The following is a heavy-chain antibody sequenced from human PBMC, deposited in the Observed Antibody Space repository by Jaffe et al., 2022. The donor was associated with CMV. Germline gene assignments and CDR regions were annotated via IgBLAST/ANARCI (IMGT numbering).Heavy chain of an antibody. V-gene: IGHV3-23*01. Sequence: EVQLLESGGGLVQPGGSLRLSCAASGFTFSSYAMSWVRQAPGKGLEWVSAISGSGGSTYYADSVKGRFTISRDNSKNTLYLQMNSLRAEDTAVYYCAKEGGYCSSTSCYTRYYFDYWGQGTLVTVSS. D-gene: IGHD2-2*02. CDR2: ISGSGGST. CDR3: AKEGGYCSSTSCYTRYYFDY. J-gene: IGHJ4*02. CDR1: GFTFSSYA.